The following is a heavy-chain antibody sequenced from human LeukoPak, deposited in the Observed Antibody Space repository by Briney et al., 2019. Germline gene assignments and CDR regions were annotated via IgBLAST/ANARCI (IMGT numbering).Heavy chain of an antibody. CDR2: ISSSGSTI. V-gene: IGHV3-48*03. CDR3: ARDLYYFGSGNYVPGLPDY. CDR1: GFAFSSYE. D-gene: IGHD3-10*01. J-gene: IGHJ4*02. Sequence: PGGSLRLSCAASGFAFSSYEMNWVRQGPGKGLEWVSYISSSGSTIYYADSVKGRFTISRDDAKNLLYLQMNSLRAEDTAVYYCARDLYYFGSGNYVPGLPDYWGQGTLVTVSS.